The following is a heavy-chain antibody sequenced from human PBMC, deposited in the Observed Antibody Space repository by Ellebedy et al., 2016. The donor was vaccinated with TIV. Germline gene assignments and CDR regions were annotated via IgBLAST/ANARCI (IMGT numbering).Heavy chain of an antibody. CDR3: ARDNTGIGITMTVGGAFDI. V-gene: IGHV4-31*03. CDR2: IYYSGST. CDR1: GGSISSGGYY. D-gene: IGHD3-22*01. Sequence: SETLSLTXTVSGGSISSGGYYWSWIRQHPGKGLEWIGYIYYSGSTYYNPSLKSRVTISVDTSKNQFSLKLSSVTAADTAVYYCARDNTGIGITMTVGGAFDIWGQGTMVTVSS. J-gene: IGHJ3*02.